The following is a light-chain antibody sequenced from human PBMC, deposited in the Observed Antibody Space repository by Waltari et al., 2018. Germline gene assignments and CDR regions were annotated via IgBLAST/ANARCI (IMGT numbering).Light chain of an antibody. Sequence: DIQMTQSPSSLSASVGDRVTITCRASQTVTNYLNWYHQKPGEAPELLISAASSLQSGVPSRFSGSGSGTDFTLSISSLQPEDFATYYCQQTYGTPWTFSQGTKVEFK. CDR2: AAS. CDR3: QQTYGTPWT. CDR1: QTVTNY. V-gene: IGKV1-39*01. J-gene: IGKJ1*01.